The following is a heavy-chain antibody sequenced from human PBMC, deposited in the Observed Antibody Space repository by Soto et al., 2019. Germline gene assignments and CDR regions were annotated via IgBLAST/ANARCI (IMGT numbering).Heavy chain of an antibody. Sequence: VQLQESGPGLLKPSGTLSLTCTVSGDSMSSSNWWNWVRQPPGKGLEWIGEAHHSGRTNYNPSLQSRVTISVDRSQNLFSLRLASVTAADTAVYYCVRSEATALDYWGQGTLVTVSS. CDR1: GDSMSSSNW. J-gene: IGHJ4*02. CDR2: AHHSGRT. CDR3: VRSEATALDY. V-gene: IGHV4-4*02.